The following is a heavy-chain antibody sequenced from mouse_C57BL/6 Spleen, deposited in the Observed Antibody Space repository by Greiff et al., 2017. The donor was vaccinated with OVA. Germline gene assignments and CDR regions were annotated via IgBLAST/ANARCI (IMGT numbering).Heavy chain of an antibody. Sequence: VQLKQSGAEFVRPGASVKLSCTASGFNIKDDYMHWVKQRPEQGLEWIGWIDPENGDTEYASKFQGKATITADTSSNTAYLQLSSLTSEDTAVYYCTTNFFGAWFAYWGQGTLVTVSA. CDR1: GFNIKDDY. V-gene: IGHV14-4*01. J-gene: IGHJ3*01. CDR3: TTNFFGAWFAY. CDR2: IDPENGDT.